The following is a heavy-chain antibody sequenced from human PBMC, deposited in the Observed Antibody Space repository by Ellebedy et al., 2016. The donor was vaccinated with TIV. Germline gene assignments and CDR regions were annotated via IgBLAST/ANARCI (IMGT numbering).Heavy chain of an antibody. V-gene: IGHV3-21*01. CDR1: GFTFSSYS. CDR3: ARDYGGNSDYYYYGMDV. D-gene: IGHD4-23*01. Sequence: PGGSLRLSCAASGFTFSSYSMNWVRQAPGKGLVWVSSISSSSSYIYYADSVKGRFTISRDNAKNSLYLQMNSLRAEDTAVYYCARDYGGNSDYYYYGMDVWGQGTTVTVSS. J-gene: IGHJ6*02. CDR2: ISSSSSYI.